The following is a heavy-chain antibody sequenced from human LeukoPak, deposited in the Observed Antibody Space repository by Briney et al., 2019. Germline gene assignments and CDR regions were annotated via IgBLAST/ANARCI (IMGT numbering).Heavy chain of an antibody. CDR2: ISYDGSNK. Sequence: GSLRLSCAASGFTFSSYAMHWVRQAPGKGLEWVAVISYDGSNKYYADSVKGRFTISRDNSKNTLYLQMNSLRAEDTAVYYCARESGSYRGFDYWGQGTLVTVSS. J-gene: IGHJ4*02. D-gene: IGHD1-26*01. V-gene: IGHV3-30*04. CDR3: ARESGSYRGFDY. CDR1: GFTFSSYA.